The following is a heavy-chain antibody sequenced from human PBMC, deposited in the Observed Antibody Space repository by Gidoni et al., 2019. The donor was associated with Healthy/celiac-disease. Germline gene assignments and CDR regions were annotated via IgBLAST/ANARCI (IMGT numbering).Heavy chain of an antibody. CDR3: AKTSSSWYGDY. D-gene: IGHD6-13*01. Sequence: EVQLLESGGGLVQPGGSLSLSCAASGVTFSSYAMSVVRQAPGKGLEWVSAMSGSGGSTYYADSVKGRFTISRDNSKNTLYLQMNSLRAEDTAVYYCAKTSSSWYGDYWGQGTLVTVSS. J-gene: IGHJ4*02. V-gene: IGHV3-23*01. CDR1: GVTFSSYA. CDR2: MSGSGGST.